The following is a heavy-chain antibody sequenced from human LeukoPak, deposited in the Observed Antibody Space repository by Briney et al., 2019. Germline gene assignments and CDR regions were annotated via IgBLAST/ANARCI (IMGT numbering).Heavy chain of an antibody. CDR2: IYTSGST. CDR1: GDSISSGNYY. J-gene: IGHJ5*02. V-gene: IGHV4-61*02. CDR3: ARGDFGVANWFDP. D-gene: IGHD3-3*01. Sequence: PSETLSLTCSVSGDSISSGNYYWSWVRQPAGKGLEWIGRIYTSGSTNYNPSLKSRVTISVDTSKNQFSLKLSSVTAADTAVYYCARGDFGVANWFDPWGQGTLVTVSS.